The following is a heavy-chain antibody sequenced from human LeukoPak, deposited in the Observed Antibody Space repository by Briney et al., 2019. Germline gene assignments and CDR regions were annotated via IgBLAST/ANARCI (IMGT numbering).Heavy chain of an antibody. D-gene: IGHD6-6*01. Sequence: GASVKVSCKASGYTFTVYYMHWVRQAPGQGLEWIGWINPNSGGTNYAQKFQGRVTMTRDTSISTAYMELSRLRSDDTAVYYCARGEQLSLPGYYYYYMDVWGKGTTVTVSS. V-gene: IGHV1-2*02. J-gene: IGHJ6*03. CDR1: GYTFTVYY. CDR2: INPNSGGT. CDR3: ARGEQLSLPGYYYYYMDV.